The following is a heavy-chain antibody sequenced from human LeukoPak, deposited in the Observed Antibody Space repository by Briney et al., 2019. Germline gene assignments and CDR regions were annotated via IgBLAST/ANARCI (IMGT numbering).Heavy chain of an antibody. J-gene: IGHJ4*02. V-gene: IGHV3-30-3*01. CDR3: ARVAYYYDSSGPDY. Sequence: GGSLRLSCAASGFIFSNYGLHWVRQAPGKGLEWVAVISYDGSNKYYADSVKGRFTISRDNSKNTLYLQMNSLRAEDTAVYYCARVAYYYDSSGPDYWGQGTLVTVSS. CDR2: ISYDGSNK. CDR1: GFIFSNYG. D-gene: IGHD3-22*01.